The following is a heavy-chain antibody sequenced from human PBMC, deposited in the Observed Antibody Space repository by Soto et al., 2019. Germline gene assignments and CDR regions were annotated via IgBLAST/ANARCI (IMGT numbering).Heavy chain of an antibody. CDR1: GYPFPSFE. Sequence: VASVKVSCKTSGYPFPSFEVHWIRQAPGQRPEWMGGISNAGSGNTKYSQKFQDRLTITGDKRATTVYMALSSLTSEDTATYYCARESNHYQDFFQNWGQGTQVTVYS. CDR2: ISNAGSGNT. V-gene: IGHV1-3*01. J-gene: IGHJ4*02. CDR3: ARESNHYQDFFQN. D-gene: IGHD2-2*01.